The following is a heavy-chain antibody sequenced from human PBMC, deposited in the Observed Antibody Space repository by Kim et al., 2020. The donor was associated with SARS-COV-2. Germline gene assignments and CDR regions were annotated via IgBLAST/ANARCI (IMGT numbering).Heavy chain of an antibody. V-gene: IGHV3-11*05. D-gene: IGHD2-15*01. CDR3: ARDIVVVVAATGGNYYYGMDV. CDR2: ISSSSYT. CDR1: GFTFSDYY. J-gene: IGHJ6*02. Sequence: GGSLRLSCAASGFTFSDYYMSWIRQAPGKGLEWVSYISSSSYTNYADSVKGRFAISRDNAKNSLYLQMNSLRAEDTAVYYCARDIVVVVAATGGNYYYGMDVWGQGTTVTVSS.